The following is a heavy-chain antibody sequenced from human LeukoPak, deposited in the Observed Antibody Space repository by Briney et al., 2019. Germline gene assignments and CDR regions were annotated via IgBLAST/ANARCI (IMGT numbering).Heavy chain of an antibody. CDR1: GFTFSSYA. V-gene: IGHV3-30*04. Sequence: GGSLRLSCAASGFTFSSYAMHWVRQAPGKGLEWVAVISYDGSNKYYADSVKGRFTISRDNSKNTLYLQMNSLRAEDTAVYYCAKDLTVTTRWFDPWGQGTLVTVSS. J-gene: IGHJ5*01. CDR2: ISYDGSNK. D-gene: IGHD4-11*01. CDR3: AKDLTVTTRWFDP.